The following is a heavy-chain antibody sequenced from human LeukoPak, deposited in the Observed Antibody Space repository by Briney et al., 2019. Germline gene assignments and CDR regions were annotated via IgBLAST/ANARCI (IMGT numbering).Heavy chain of an antibody. D-gene: IGHD3-3*01. Sequence: YPSETLSLTCTVSGGSISSHYWSWIRQPPGKGLEWIGEINHSGSTNYNPSLKSRVTISVDTSKNQFSLKLSSVTAADTAVYYCASMARFLEWLSPPHFDYWGQGTLVTVSS. CDR2: INHSGST. J-gene: IGHJ4*02. V-gene: IGHV4-34*01. CDR3: ASMARFLEWLSPPHFDY. CDR1: GGSISSHY.